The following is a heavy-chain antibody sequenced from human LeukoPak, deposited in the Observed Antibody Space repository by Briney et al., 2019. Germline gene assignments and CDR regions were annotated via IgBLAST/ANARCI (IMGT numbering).Heavy chain of an antibody. J-gene: IGHJ4*02. CDR2: ISTGSTYI. D-gene: IGHD4-17*01. V-gene: IGHV3-21*06. CDR1: GFTSSNYY. CDR3: ARGYGNGDSPRDY. Sequence: GCLRLSCEPSGFTSSNYYMNWVRQAAGKGREWVWSISTGSTYIYYADSGKGRFTISRHNAKNSLFLQMNSLRVEDTGMYYCARGYGNGDSPRDYWGQGTLVIVS.